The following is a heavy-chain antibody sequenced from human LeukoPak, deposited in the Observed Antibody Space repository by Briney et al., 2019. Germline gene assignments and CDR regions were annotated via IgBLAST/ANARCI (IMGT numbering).Heavy chain of an antibody. CDR1: GYTFTCYY. CDR2: INPNSGGT. Sequence: ASVKVSCKASGYTFTCYYTHWVRQAPGQGLEWMGRINPNSGGTNYAQKFQGRVTVTRDTSISTAYMELSRLRSDDTAVYYCARDRSSGWYEHPFDYWGQGTLVTVSS. CDR3: ARDRSSGWYEHPFDY. D-gene: IGHD6-19*01. J-gene: IGHJ4*02. V-gene: IGHV1-2*06.